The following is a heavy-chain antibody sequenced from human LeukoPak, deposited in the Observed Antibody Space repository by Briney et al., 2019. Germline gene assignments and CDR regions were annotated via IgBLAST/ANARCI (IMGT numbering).Heavy chain of an antibody. V-gene: IGHV3-23*01. CDR2: VSGNGGNT. D-gene: IGHD3/OR15-3a*01. J-gene: IGHJ4*02. Sequence: GGSLRLSCAASGFTFSSYAMTWVRQAPGKGLEWVSSVSGNGGNTDYAGSVKGRFTISRDNSKNTLYLQMNSLRAEDRAVYYCAKQYSDFWSGNPNWGQGTLVTVSS. CDR1: GFTFSSYA. CDR3: AKQYSDFWSGNPN.